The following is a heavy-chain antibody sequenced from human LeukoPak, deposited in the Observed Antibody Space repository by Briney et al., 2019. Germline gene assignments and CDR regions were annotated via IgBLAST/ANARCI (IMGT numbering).Heavy chain of an antibody. J-gene: IGHJ6*04. CDR1: GFTFNNYG. V-gene: IGHV3-30*18. CDR3: AKDILRYFDWFHAGPDV. CDR2: ISYDGSNK. Sequence: GGSLRLSCGASGFTFNNYGMHWVRQAPGKGLEWVAVISYDGSNKYYEDFVKGRFTISRDNSKNTLYLQMNSLRAEDTAVYYCAKDILRYFDWFHAGPDVWGKGTTVTVSS. D-gene: IGHD3-9*01.